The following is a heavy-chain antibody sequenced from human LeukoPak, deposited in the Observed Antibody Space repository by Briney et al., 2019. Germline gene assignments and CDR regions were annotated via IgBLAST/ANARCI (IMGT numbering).Heavy chain of an antibody. D-gene: IGHD2-2*03. CDR1: GFTLSNHG. CDR2: ISYDGSNK. CDR3: ARDRGYCSSTSCYVIGFDY. V-gene: IGHV3-30*03. Sequence: GGSLRLSCAVSGFTLSNHGVSWVRRAPGKGLEWVAVISYDGSNKYYADSVKGRFTISRDNSKNMLYLQMNSLRAEDTAVYYCARDRGYCSSTSCYVIGFDYWGQGTLVTVSS. J-gene: IGHJ4*02.